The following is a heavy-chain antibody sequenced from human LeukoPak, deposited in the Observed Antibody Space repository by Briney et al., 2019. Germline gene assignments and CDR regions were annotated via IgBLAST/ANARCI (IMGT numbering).Heavy chain of an antibody. J-gene: IGHJ1*01. V-gene: IGHV3-23*01. CDR3: AKDLGSSWYAGYFQH. D-gene: IGHD6-13*01. CDR2: ISGSGGST. CDR1: GFTFSSSW. Sequence: GGSLRLSCAASGFTFSSSWMHWVRQAPGKGLEWVSAISGSGGSTYYADSVKGRFTISRDNSKNTLYLQMNSLRAEDTAVYYCAKDLGSSWYAGYFQHWGQGTLVTVSS.